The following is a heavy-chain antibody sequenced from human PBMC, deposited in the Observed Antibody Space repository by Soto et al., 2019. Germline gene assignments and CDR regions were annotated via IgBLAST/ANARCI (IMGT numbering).Heavy chain of an antibody. Sequence: PGGSLRLSCAASGFTFSSYGMHWVRQAPGKGLEWVAVIWYDGSNKYYADSVKGRFTISRDNSKNTLYLQMNSLRAEDTAVYYCAREYLVIPHHVIDYWGQGTLVTVSS. D-gene: IGHD2-15*01. J-gene: IGHJ4*02. V-gene: IGHV3-33*01. CDR1: GFTFSSYG. CDR3: AREYLVIPHHVIDY. CDR2: IWYDGSNK.